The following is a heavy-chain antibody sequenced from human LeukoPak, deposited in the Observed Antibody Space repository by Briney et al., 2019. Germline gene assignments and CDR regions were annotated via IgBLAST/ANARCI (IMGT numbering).Heavy chain of an antibody. J-gene: IGHJ6*03. Sequence: SETLSLTCTVSGGSISNYYWTWIRQPPGKGLEWIGYIYYSGSTNYNPSLKSRVTISVDTSKNQFSLKLSSVTAADTAVYYCARSSVPYYYYNYYMDVWGKGTTVTISS. D-gene: IGHD3-22*01. CDR1: GGSISNYY. CDR2: IYYSGST. V-gene: IGHV4-59*01. CDR3: ARSSVPYYYYNYYMDV.